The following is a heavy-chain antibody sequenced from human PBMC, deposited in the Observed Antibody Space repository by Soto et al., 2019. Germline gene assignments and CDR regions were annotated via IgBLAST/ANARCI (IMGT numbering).Heavy chain of an antibody. CDR1: GGSISSGENF. J-gene: IGHJ4*02. D-gene: IGHD1-26*01. V-gene: IGHV4-30-4*01. Sequence: LSLTCTVSGGSISSGENFWNWIRQSPGKGLEWIGYIHHSGSTYYNPSLKSRLTISVDTSKNQISLKLNSVTAADTAVYYCARDTGTYPYYFDYWGQGTLVTVYS. CDR3: ARDTGTYPYYFDY. CDR2: IHHSGST.